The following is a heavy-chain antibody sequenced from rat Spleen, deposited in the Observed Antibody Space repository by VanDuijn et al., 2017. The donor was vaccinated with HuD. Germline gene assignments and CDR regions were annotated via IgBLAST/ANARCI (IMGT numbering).Heavy chain of an antibody. Sequence: EVQLVESGGGLVQPGRSLKLSCAASGFAFNDYDMAWVRQAPTKGLEWVASISIGGGSTYYRDYVTGRFTVSRDNGESTLYLQMDSLRSDDTATYYCARQTDYFYDGTYYFDYWGQGVMVTVSS. CDR2: ISIGGGST. CDR3: ARQTDYFYDGTYYFDY. J-gene: IGHJ2*01. D-gene: IGHD1-12*02. CDR1: GFAFNDYD. V-gene: IGHV5-25*01.